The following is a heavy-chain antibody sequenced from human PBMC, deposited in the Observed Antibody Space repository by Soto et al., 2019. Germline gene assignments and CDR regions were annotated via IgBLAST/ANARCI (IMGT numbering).Heavy chain of an antibody. CDR1: GGSVTNSSYY. CDR3: VSQRTTVLTQAYFDY. J-gene: IGHJ4*02. V-gene: IGHV4-39*01. Sequence: SETLSLTCTVSGGSVTNSSYYWGWIRQSPGKGLEWIGSVYYRGRSYSKSSVKSRVTISVDTSKNQFSLNFNSVTASDTALYYCVSQRTTVLTQAYFDYWGPGALVTIS. D-gene: IGHD4-17*01. CDR2: VYYRGRS.